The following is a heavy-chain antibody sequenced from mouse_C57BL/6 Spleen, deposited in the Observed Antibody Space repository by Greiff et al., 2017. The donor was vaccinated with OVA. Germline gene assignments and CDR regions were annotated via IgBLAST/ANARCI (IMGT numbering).Heavy chain of an antibody. CDR2: INPNNGGT. J-gene: IGHJ1*03. CDR1: GYTFTDYN. D-gene: IGHD1-1*01. Sequence: EVQLQQSGPELVKPGASVKIPCKASGYTFTDYNMDWVKQSHGKSLEWIGDINPNNGGTIYNQKFKGKATLTVDKSSSTAYMELRSLTSEDTAVYYCARGYYYGSRRWYFDVWGTGTTVTVSS. CDR3: ARGYYYGSRRWYFDV. V-gene: IGHV1-18*01.